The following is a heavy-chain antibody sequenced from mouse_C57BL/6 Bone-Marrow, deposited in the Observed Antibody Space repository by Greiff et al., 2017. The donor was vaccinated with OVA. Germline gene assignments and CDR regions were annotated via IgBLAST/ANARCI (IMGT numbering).Heavy chain of an antibody. CDR2: IDPENGDT. D-gene: IGHD2-1*01. J-gene: IGHJ2*01. CDR3: TTGDYYGNHLDY. V-gene: IGHV14-4*01. CDR1: GFNIKDDY. Sequence: EVQLQQSGAELVRPGASVKLSCTASGFNIKDDYMHWVKQRPEQGLEWIGWIDPENGDTEYASKFQGKATITADTSSNTAYLQLSSLTSEDTAVYYCTTGDYYGNHLDYWGQGTTRTVSS.